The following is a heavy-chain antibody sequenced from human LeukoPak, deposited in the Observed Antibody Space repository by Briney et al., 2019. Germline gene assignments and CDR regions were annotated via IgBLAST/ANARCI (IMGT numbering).Heavy chain of an antibody. J-gene: IGHJ4*02. CDR3: ARGRSNWNRGGDY. CDR1: GGSFSGYY. Sequence: SETLSLTCAVYGGSFSGYYWSWIRQPPGKGLEWIGEINHSGSTNYNPSLKSRVTISVDTSKNQFSLKLSSVTAADTAVYYCARGRSNWNRGGDYWGQGTLVTVSS. CDR2: INHSGST. V-gene: IGHV4-34*01. D-gene: IGHD1-20*01.